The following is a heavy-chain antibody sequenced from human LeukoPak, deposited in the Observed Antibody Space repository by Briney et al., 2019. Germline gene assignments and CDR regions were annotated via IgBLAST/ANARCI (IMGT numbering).Heavy chain of an antibody. V-gene: IGHV3-23*01. J-gene: IGHJ4*02. CDR3: AKDKRITMIVVVMPGFDY. CDR2: ISGSGGST. CDR1: GFTFSSYA. Sequence: GGFLRLSCAASGFTFSSYAMSWDRQAPGKGLEWVSAISGSGGSTYYADSVKGRFTISRDNSKNTLYLQMNSLRAEDTAVYYCAKDKRITMIVVVMPGFDYWGQGTLVTVSS. D-gene: IGHD3-22*01.